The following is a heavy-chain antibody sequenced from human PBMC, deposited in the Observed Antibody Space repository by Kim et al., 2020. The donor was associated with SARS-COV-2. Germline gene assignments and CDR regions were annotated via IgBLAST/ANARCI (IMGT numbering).Heavy chain of an antibody. CDR1: GYTFTGYF. D-gene: IGHD3-10*01. CDR3: ATGLNYYGSGSYDY. Sequence: ASVKVSCKASGYTFTGYFMHWVRQAPGQGLEWMGWINPNSGGTNYAQKFQGRVTMTRDTSISTAYMELSRLRSDDTAVYYCATGLNYYGSGSYDYWGQGTLVTVSS. V-gene: IGHV1-2*02. J-gene: IGHJ4*02. CDR2: INPNSGGT.